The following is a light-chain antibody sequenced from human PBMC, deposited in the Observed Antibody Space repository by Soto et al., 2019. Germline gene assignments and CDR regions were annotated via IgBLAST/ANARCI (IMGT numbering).Light chain of an antibody. J-gene: IGKJ5*01. Sequence: EIVVSQSPTTLSLSPGERATLSWRASQSVSSCLAWYKQTPGQAPRLLSYDASNRATGIPARFSGTGSGTEFTLTINNLEPEDFEVYYCQVHTNWSIAFGRGTRLEIK. V-gene: IGKV3-11*01. CDR1: QSVSSC. CDR2: DAS. CDR3: QVHTNWSIA.